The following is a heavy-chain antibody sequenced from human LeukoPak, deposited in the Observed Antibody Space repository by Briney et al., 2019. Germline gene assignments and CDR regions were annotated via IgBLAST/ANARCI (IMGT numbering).Heavy chain of an antibody. Sequence: GGSLRLSCAASGFPFDNYAMAWVRQAPGKGLEWVSATSGGGGSKYSADSVKGRFTISRDNAKNSLYLQMNSLRAEDTAVYYCARGPSYYYGSGSYPRGYYFDYWGQGTLVTVSS. V-gene: IGHV3-23*01. CDR2: TSGGGGSK. CDR1: GFPFDNYA. CDR3: ARGPSYYYGSGSYPRGYYFDY. J-gene: IGHJ4*02. D-gene: IGHD3-10*01.